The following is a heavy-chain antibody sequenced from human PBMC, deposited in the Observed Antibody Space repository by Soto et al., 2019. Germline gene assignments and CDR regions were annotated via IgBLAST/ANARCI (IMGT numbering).Heavy chain of an antibody. D-gene: IGHD3-10*01. CDR1: GFTFSSYA. Sequence: EVQLLESGGGLVQPGGSLRLSCAASGFTFSSYAMSWVRQAPGKGLEWVSALSGSGGSTYYADSVKGRFTISRDNSKNTLYLQMNSLRAEDTAVYYCAKVLLFWFGESFWAGFDYWGQGTLVTVSS. J-gene: IGHJ4*02. CDR3: AKVLLFWFGESFWAGFDY. CDR2: LSGSGGST. V-gene: IGHV3-23*01.